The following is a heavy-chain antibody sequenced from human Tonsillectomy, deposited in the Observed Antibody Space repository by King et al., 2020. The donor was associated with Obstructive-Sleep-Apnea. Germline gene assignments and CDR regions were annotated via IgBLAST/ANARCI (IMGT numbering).Heavy chain of an antibody. J-gene: IGHJ2*01. CDR1: GGSISSSNW. D-gene: IGHD6-13*01. V-gene: IGHV4-4*02. CDR3: ASNLGGSSWPSWYFDL. Sequence: LQLQESGPGLVKPSGTLSLTCAVSGGSISSSNWWSWVRQPPGKGLEWIGELYHSGSTNYNPSLQSRVTISVDRSKNQLSLMLSSVTAADTAVYYCASNLGGSSWPSWYFDLWGRGTLVTVSS. CDR2: LYHSGST.